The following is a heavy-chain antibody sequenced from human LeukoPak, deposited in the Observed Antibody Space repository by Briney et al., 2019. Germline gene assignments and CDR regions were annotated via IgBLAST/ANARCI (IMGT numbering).Heavy chain of an antibody. D-gene: IGHD1-26*01. CDR3: ATVELRSYFDY. V-gene: IGHV1-46*01. CDR1: GYTFTSYY. CDR2: INPSGGST. Sequence: GASVKVSCKASGYTFTSYYMHWVRQAPGQGLEWMGIINPSGGSTSYAQKFQGRVTMTRDMSTSTVYMELSSLRSEDTAVYYCATVELRSYFDYWGQGTLVTVSS. J-gene: IGHJ4*02.